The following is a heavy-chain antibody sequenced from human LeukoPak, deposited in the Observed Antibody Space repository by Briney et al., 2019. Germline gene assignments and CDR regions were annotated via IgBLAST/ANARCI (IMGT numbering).Heavy chain of an antibody. J-gene: IGHJ4*02. CDR2: ISGSGGST. CDR3: ASISGFDY. D-gene: IGHD3-10*01. CDR1: GLSVSSNF. Sequence: GGSLRLSCAATGLSVSSNFMSWVRQAPGKGLEWVSVISGSGGSTYYADSVKGRFTISRDNSKNTLYLQMNSLRAEDTAVYYCASISGFDYWGQGTLVTVSS. V-gene: IGHV3-23*01.